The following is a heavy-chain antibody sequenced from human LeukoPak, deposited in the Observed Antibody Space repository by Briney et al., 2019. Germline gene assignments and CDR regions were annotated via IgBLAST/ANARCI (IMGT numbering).Heavy chain of an antibody. CDR1: GFTFSSYG. CDR3: ARDKIVVVPAATFSFDY. V-gene: IGHV3-30*03. J-gene: IGHJ4*02. CDR2: ISYDGSNK. Sequence: GGSLRLSCAASGFTFSSYGMHWVRQAPGKGLEWVAVISYDGSNKYYADSVKGRFTISRDNSKNTLYLQMNSLRAEDTAVYYCARDKIVVVPAATFSFDYWGQGTLVTVSS. D-gene: IGHD2-2*01.